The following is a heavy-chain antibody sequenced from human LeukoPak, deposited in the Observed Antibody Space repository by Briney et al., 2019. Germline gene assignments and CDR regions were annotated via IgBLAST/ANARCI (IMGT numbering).Heavy chain of an antibody. V-gene: IGHV3-30*03. D-gene: IGHD3-3*01. CDR2: ISYDGSNK. CDR3: ARVNVAITIFEDAFDI. J-gene: IGHJ3*02. CDR1: GFTFSSYG. Sequence: GGSLRLSCAASGFTFSSYGMPWVRQAPGKGLEWVAVISYDGSNKYYADSVKGRFTISRDNPKNTLYLQMNSLRAEDTAVYYCARVNVAITIFEDAFDIWGQGTMVTVSS.